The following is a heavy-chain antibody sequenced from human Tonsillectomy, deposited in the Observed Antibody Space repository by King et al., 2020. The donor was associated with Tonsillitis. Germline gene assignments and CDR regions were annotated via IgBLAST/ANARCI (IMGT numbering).Heavy chain of an antibody. V-gene: IGHV4-59*01. CDR2: IYYSGST. CDR3: ARGTYYYDNGGPYGMDV. CDR1: GGSISSYH. Sequence: QLQESGPGLVKPSETLSLICTVSGGSISSYHWSWIRQSPGKGLEWIGYIYYSGSTNYNPSLKSRVTISVDTSKNQFSLKLSSVTAADTAVYYCARGTYYYDNGGPYGMDVWGQGTTVTVPS. D-gene: IGHD3-22*01. J-gene: IGHJ6*02.